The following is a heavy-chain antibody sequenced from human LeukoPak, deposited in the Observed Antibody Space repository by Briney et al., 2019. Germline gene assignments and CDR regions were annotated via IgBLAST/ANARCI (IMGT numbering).Heavy chain of an antibody. CDR2: ISGGGGST. CDR3: AKVLGSSSWYSLGY. CDR1: GFTFDKYA. Sequence: GGSLTLSCAASGFTFDKYALHWVRQAGGKGVEWVSLISGGGGSTSYADSVKRRFTITRDNSKGSLYLQMNSLTTEDTALYYCAKVLGSSSWYSLGYWGQGTLVTVSS. J-gene: IGHJ4*02. D-gene: IGHD6-13*01. V-gene: IGHV3-43*02.